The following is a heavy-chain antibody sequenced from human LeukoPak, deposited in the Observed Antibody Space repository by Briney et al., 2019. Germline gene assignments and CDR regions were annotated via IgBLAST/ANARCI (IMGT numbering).Heavy chain of an antibody. Sequence: GGSLRLSCAASGFTFSSYGVPWVRQAPGKGLEWVAVIWYDGSNKYYADSVKGRFTISRDNSKNTLYLQMNSLRAEDTAVYYCARRGYSSSWYVGYYYYYYGMDVWGQGTTVTVSS. V-gene: IGHV3-33*01. CDR1: GFTFSSYG. CDR2: IWYDGSNK. D-gene: IGHD6-13*01. J-gene: IGHJ6*02. CDR3: ARRGYSSSWYVGYYYYYYGMDV.